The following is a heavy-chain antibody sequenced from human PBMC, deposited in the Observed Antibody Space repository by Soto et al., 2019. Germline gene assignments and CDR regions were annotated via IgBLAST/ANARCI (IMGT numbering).Heavy chain of an antibody. J-gene: IGHJ6*02. CDR3: ANSGSGSWYSWHYYYGMDV. D-gene: IGHD6-13*01. CDR1: GFTFSSYA. CDR2: ITGSGGST. V-gene: IGHV3-23*01. Sequence: GGSLRLSCAASGFTFSSYAMSWVRQAPGKGLEWVSAITGSGGSTYYADSVKGRFTISRDNSKKTLYLQMNSLRDEDTAVYYCANSGSGSWYSWHYYYGMDVWPQGTTVNVAS.